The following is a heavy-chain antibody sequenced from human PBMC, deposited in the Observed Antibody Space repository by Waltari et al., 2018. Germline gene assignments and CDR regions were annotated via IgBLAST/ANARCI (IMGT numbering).Heavy chain of an antibody. Sequence: EVQVLESGGGLVQPGGSLRLSCEASGFTFSSYEMQWVRQAPGRGLEWISSIDNSGSTMYYADSVKGRFTISRDNAKSSLFLQMNSLRAEDTAVYYCARPSTEYYYYYYMDVWGKGTTVTVS. J-gene: IGHJ6*03. CDR2: IDNSGSTM. CDR1: GFTFSSYE. CDR3: ARPSTEYYYYYYMDV. V-gene: IGHV3-48*03.